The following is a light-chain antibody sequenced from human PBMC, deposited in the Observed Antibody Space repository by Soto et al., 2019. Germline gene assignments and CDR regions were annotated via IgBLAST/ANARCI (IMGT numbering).Light chain of an antibody. J-gene: IGKJ5*01. CDR2: GAS. CDR3: QQYGSSAGVT. Sequence: EIVLTQSPGTLSLSPGERATLSCRASQSFSSSYLAWYHQKPGQAPRLLIYGASSRATGIPDRLSGSGSGTDFTLTISRLEPEDFAVYYCQQYGSSAGVTFGQGTRLEI. V-gene: IGKV3-20*01. CDR1: QSFSSSY.